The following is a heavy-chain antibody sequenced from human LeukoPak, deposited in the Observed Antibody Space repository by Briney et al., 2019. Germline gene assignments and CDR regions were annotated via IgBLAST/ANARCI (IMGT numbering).Heavy chain of an antibody. J-gene: IGHJ1*01. CDR2: ISSSSSYI. D-gene: IGHD6-13*01. Sequence: GGSLRLSCAASGFTFSSYSMNWVRQAPGKGLEWVSSISSSSSYIYYADSVKGRFTISRDNAKNSLYLQMNSLRSDDTAVYYCARGEGSSWYEGYFQHWGQGTLVTVSS. CDR3: ARGEGSSWYEGYFQH. V-gene: IGHV3-21*04. CDR1: GFTFSSYS.